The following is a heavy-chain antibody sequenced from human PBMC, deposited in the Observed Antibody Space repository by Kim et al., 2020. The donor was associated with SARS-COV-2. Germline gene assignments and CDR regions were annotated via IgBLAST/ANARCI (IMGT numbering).Heavy chain of an antibody. V-gene: IGHV3-48*03. CDR2: ISSSGSTI. J-gene: IGHJ4*02. CDR1: GFTFSSYE. D-gene: IGHD2-21*01. Sequence: GGSLRLSCAASGFTFSSYEMNWVRQAPGKGLEWVSYISSSGSTIYYADSVKGRFTISRDNAKNSLYLQMNSLRAEDTAVYYCARVMVAMATIGTSDYWGQGTLVTVSS. CDR3: ARVMVAMATIGTSDY.